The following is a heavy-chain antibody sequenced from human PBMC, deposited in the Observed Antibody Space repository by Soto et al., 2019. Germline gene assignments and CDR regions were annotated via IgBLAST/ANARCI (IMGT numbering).Heavy chain of an antibody. CDR2: ISYDGSNK. V-gene: IGHV3-30-3*01. Sequence: QVQLVESGGGVVQPGRSLRLSCAASGFTFSSYAMHWVRQAPGKGLEWVAVISYDGSNKYYADSVKGRFTISRDSSKNTLYLPMNSLRAEDTAVYYCARPLWRDDYNWGYFDLWGRGTLVTVSS. CDR1: GFTFSSYA. J-gene: IGHJ2*01. D-gene: IGHD4-4*01. CDR3: ARPLWRDDYNWGYFDL.